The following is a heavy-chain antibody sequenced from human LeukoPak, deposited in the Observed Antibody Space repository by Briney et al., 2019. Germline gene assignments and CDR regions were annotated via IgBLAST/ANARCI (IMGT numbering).Heavy chain of an antibody. V-gene: IGHV4-34*01. Sequence: KPSETLSLTCAVYGGSFSGYYWSWIRQPPGKGLEWIGEINHSGSTNYNPSLKSRVTISVDTSKNQFSLKLSSVTAADTAVYYCARALGLYTAMVSWGQGTLATVSS. D-gene: IGHD5-18*01. CDR1: GGSFSGYY. CDR2: INHSGST. CDR3: ARALGLYTAMVS. J-gene: IGHJ5*02.